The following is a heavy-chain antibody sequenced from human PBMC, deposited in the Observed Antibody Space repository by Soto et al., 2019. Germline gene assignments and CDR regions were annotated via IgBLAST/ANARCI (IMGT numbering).Heavy chain of an antibody. D-gene: IGHD6-13*01. CDR1: GYSFTSYW. CDR2: IDPSDSYT. V-gene: IGHV5-10-1*01. Sequence: GESLKISCKGSGYSFTSYWISWVRQMPGKGLEWMGRIDPSDSYTNYSPSFQGHVTISADKSISTAYLQWSSLKASDTAMYYCARRRYSSRLLGLAYYYYGMDVWGKGTTVTVSS. J-gene: IGHJ6*04. CDR3: ARRRYSSRLLGLAYYYYGMDV.